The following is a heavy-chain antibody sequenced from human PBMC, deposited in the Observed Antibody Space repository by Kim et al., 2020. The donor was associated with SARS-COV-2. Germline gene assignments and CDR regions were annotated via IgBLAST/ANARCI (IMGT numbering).Heavy chain of an antibody. CDR1: GASIKDYF. D-gene: IGHD1-7*01. CDR3: AQPYTSAWNSPHLN. CDR2: IQHTGRT. J-gene: IGHJ4*02. V-gene: IGHV4-59*03. Sequence: SETLSLTCTVSGASIKDYFWSWIRQSPEKGLEWIGYIQHTGRTNYNPSLESRVTISMDVFKKQFSLTMNSVTAADTAVYFCAQPYTSAWNSPHLNWSPGTLVTVSS.